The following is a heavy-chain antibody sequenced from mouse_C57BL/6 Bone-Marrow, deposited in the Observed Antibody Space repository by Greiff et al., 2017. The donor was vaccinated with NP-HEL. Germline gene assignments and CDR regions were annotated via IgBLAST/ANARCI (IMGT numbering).Heavy chain of an antibody. D-gene: IGHD2-12*01. Sequence: VKLQESGAELVKPGASVKISCKASGYAFSSYWMNWVKQRPGKGLEWIGQIYPGDGDTNYNGKFKGKATLTADKSSSTAYMQLSSLTSEDSAVYFCARERAYDGFAYWGQGTLVTVSA. CDR2: IYPGDGDT. CDR3: ARERAYDGFAY. V-gene: IGHV1-80*01. CDR1: GYAFSSYW. J-gene: IGHJ3*01.